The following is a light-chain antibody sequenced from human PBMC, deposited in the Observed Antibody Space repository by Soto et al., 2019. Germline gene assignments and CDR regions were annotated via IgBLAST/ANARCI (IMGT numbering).Light chain of an antibody. V-gene: IGLV1-44*01. CDR1: SSKIGSNT. Sequence: QSVLTQPPSASGTPGQRVTISCSGSSSKIGSNTVNCYQQLPGTAPQRLIYGNNQRPSGVPDRFSGSTSGTSASLATSGLEYEDEDDYYCAAWDDSLGGVVFGGGTKLTVL. J-gene: IGLJ2*01. CDR3: AAWDDSLGGVV. CDR2: GNN.